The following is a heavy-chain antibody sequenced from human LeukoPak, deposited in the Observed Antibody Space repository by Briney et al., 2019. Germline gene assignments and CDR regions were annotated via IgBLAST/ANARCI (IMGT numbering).Heavy chain of an antibody. CDR3: ASHLGRDVFDY. CDR2: TYFTGNT. CDR1: VGSVSTSLHY. Sequence: PSETLSLTCTVSVGSVSTSLHYWGWIRQPPGQGLEWIGTTYFTGNTYYNPSLQSRANISIDTSKNQFFLRLGSVTAADTAVYYCASHLGRDVFDYWGQGVLVAVSS. V-gene: IGHV4-39*01. D-gene: IGHD3-16*01. J-gene: IGHJ4*02.